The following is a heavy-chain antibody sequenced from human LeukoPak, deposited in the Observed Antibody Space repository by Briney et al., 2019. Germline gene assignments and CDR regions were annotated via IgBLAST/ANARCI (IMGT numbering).Heavy chain of an antibody. Sequence: SVKVSCKASGGTFSSYAISWVRQAPGQGLEWMGGIIPIFGTANYAQKFQGRVTITTDESTSTAYMELSSLRSENTAVYYCARGVPATYYYYYYMDVWGKGTTVTVSS. CDR3: ARGVPATYYYYYYMDV. CDR1: GGTFSSYA. D-gene: IGHD2-2*01. V-gene: IGHV1-69*05. J-gene: IGHJ6*03. CDR2: IIPIFGTA.